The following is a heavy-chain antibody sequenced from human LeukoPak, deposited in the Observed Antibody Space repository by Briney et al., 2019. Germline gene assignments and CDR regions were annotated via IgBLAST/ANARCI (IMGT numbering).Heavy chain of an antibody. J-gene: IGHJ4*02. Sequence: PGGSLRLSCAASGFSVSHNYMSWVRQAPGKGLEWVSLIFAGGSTYYADSVEGRFTISGDNSKNTVFLQMNGLRAEDTAVYCCARSKAARSPPDSWGRGTLVTVSS. CDR3: ARSKAARSPPDS. D-gene: IGHD6-6*01. CDR2: IFAGGST. V-gene: IGHV3-66*01. CDR1: GFSVSHNY.